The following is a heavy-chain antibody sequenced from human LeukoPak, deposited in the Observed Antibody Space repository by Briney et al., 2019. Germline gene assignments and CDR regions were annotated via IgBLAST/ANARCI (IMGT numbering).Heavy chain of an antibody. J-gene: IGHJ6*02. V-gene: IGHV1-69*01. Sequence: ASVKVSCKASGGTFNSYGISWVREAPGQGLEWMGGIIPIFGTANYAQKFQGRVTITADESTSTAYMELSSLRSEDTAVYYCARVDGKSYDFWSGYYPPYYYYYGMDVWGQGTTVTVSS. CDR1: GGTFNSYG. CDR2: IIPIFGTA. CDR3: ARVDGKSYDFWSGYYPPYYYYYGMDV. D-gene: IGHD3-3*01.